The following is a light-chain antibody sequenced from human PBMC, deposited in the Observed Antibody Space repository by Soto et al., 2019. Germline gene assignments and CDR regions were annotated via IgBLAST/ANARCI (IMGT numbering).Light chain of an antibody. CDR2: DAS. Sequence: EIVLTQSPATLSLSPGERATLSCRASQSVSSYLAWYQQKPGQAPRLLIYDASNRATGIPARFSGSGSGTDFTLTISSLEPGDFAVYYCQQRSNWWTFGQGTKVDIK. V-gene: IGKV3-11*01. CDR1: QSVSSY. CDR3: QQRSNWWT. J-gene: IGKJ1*01.